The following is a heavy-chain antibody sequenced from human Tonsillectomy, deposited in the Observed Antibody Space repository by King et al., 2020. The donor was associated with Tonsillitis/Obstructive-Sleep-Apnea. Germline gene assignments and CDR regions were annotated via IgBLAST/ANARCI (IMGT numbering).Heavy chain of an antibody. D-gene: IGHD6-19*01. J-gene: IGHJ5*02. CDR3: AAWLVHGFDP. CDR1: GFTFSSYS. Sequence: VQLVESGGGLVKPGGSLRLSCAASGFTFSSYSMNWVRQAPGKGLEWVSSISSSSSYIYYADSVKGRCTISRDNAKNSLYLQMNSLRAEDTAVYYCAAWLVHGFDPWGQGTLVTVSS. CDR2: ISSSSSYI. V-gene: IGHV3-21*01.